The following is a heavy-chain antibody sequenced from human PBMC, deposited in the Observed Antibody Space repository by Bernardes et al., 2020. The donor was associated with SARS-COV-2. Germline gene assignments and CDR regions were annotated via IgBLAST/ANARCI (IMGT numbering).Heavy chain of an antibody. CDR1: GFIVSSNY. J-gene: IGHJ4*02. Sequence: GGSLRLSCAVSGFIVSSNYISWVRQAPGKGLEWVSVLYTDDITKYADSVKGRFTVSRDNSKNTVYLQLNSLRADDTAVYYCVRDRASPGGYFDYWGQGTLVTVSS. CDR2: LYTDDIT. CDR3: VRDRASPGGYFDY. D-gene: IGHD2-8*02. V-gene: IGHV3-53*01.